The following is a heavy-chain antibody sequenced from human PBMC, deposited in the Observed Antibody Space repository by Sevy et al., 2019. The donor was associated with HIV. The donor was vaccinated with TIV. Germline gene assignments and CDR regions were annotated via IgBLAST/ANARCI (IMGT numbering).Heavy chain of an antibody. V-gene: IGHV3-21*01. Sequence: GGSLRLSCAASGFTFSSYSMNWVRQAPGKGLEWVSSISSSSSYIYYADSVKGRFTISRDNAKNSLYLQMNSLRAEDTAVYYCAREGEEFGDDYRTRGMDVWGHGTTVTVSS. D-gene: IGHD3-10*01. CDR1: GFTFSSYS. J-gene: IGHJ6*02. CDR2: ISSSSSYI. CDR3: AREGEEFGDDYRTRGMDV.